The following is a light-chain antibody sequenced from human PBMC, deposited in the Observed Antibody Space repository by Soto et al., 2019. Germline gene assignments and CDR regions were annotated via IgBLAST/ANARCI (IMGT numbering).Light chain of an antibody. CDR1: QSSSSY. CDR2: AAS. Sequence: DIQMTQSPSSLSASVGDRVTITCRASQSSSSYLNWYQQTPGKAPQLLSEAASSLQRGGPSRFSGSGSGTDFTLTISSLQHEDFATYYCQQSYRTPITFGQGTRLEIK. CDR3: QQSYRTPIT. V-gene: IGKV1-39*01. J-gene: IGKJ5*01.